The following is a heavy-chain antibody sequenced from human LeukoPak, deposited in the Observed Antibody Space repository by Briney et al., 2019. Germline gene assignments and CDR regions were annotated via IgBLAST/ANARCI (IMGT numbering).Heavy chain of an antibody. Sequence: PGGSLRLSCAASGFTFSSYWMHWVRQAPGKGLVWVSRINRDGSSTTYADSVKGRFTISRDNAKNTLYLQMNSLRAEDTALYYCARVSGSYYDGYYFDYWGQGTLVTVSS. CDR3: ARVSGSYYDGYYFDY. CDR2: INRDGSST. V-gene: IGHV3-74*01. D-gene: IGHD1-26*01. CDR1: GFTFSSYW. J-gene: IGHJ4*02.